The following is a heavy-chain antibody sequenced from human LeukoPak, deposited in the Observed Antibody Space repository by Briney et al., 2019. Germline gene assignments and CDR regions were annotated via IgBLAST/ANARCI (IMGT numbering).Heavy chain of an antibody. Sequence: PPETLPLTCTVSGGSISSSSYYWGWIRQPPGKGLEWIGSIYYSGSTYYNPSLKSRVTISVDTSKNQFSLKLSSVTAADTAVYYCARVRYYDFWSGYYFDYWGQGTLVTVSS. CDR3: ARVRYYDFWSGYYFDY. V-gene: IGHV4-39*07. J-gene: IGHJ4*02. CDR2: IYYSGST. D-gene: IGHD3-3*01. CDR1: GGSISSSSYY.